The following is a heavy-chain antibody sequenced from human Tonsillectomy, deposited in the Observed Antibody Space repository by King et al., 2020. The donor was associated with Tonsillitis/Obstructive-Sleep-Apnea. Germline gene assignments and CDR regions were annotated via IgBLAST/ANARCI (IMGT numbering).Heavy chain of an antibody. CDR1: GFSLNTGGVG. CDR3: AHSDYYDSSDYYSPKFDY. J-gene: IGHJ4*02. D-gene: IGHD3-22*01. Sequence: FTLKESGPTLVKPTQTLTLTCTFSGFSLNTGGVGVGWIRQPPGKALEWLALIYWDDDKRYSPSLKSRPTITKDTSKNQVVLTMTNMDPVDTATSYCAHSDYYDSSDYYSPKFDYWGQGTLVTVSS. V-gene: IGHV2-5*02. CDR2: IYWDDDK.